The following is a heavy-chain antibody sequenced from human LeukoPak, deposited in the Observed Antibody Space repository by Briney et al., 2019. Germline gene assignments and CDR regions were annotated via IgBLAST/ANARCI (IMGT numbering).Heavy chain of an antibody. D-gene: IGHD4-17*01. CDR3: ARDLSGAMTTVTCADY. Sequence: ASVKVSCKASGYTFTGYYMHWVRQAPGQGLEWMGWINPNSGGTNYAQKFQGRVTMTRDTSISTAYVELSRLRSDDTAVYYCARDLSGAMTTVTCADYWGQGTLVTVSS. CDR1: GYTFTGYY. CDR2: INPNSGGT. J-gene: IGHJ4*02. V-gene: IGHV1-2*02.